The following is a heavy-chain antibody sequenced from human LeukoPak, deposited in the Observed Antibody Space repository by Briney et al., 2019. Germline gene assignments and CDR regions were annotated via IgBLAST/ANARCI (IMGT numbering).Heavy chain of an antibody. J-gene: IGHJ4*02. V-gene: IGHV3-23*01. Sequence: GGSLRLSCAASGFTFSSYAMSWVRQAPGKGLEWVSAISGSGGSTYYADSVKGRFTISRDNSKNTLYLQVNSLRAEDTAVYYCAKEAIPDYGDYLDYFDYWGQGTLVTVSS. CDR3: AKEAIPDYGDYLDYFDY. CDR1: GFTFSSYA. D-gene: IGHD4-17*01. CDR2: ISGSGGST.